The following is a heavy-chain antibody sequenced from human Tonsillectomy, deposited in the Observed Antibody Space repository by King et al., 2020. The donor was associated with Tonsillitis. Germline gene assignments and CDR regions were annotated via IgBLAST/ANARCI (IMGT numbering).Heavy chain of an antibody. CDR1: GYTFTKYW. V-gene: IGHV5-51*03. D-gene: IGHD1/OR15-1a*01. Sequence: DVQLVESGAEVKKPGESLKISCKGSGYTFTKYWIGWVRQMPGKGLEWRALVYPGDSDTRYSPSFQGQVTISADKSINTAYLQWSSLKASDTAIYYWARLVGTKFTFDFWDQGTLVTVSS. CDR3: ARLVGTKFTFDF. J-gene: IGHJ4*02. CDR2: VYPGDSDT.